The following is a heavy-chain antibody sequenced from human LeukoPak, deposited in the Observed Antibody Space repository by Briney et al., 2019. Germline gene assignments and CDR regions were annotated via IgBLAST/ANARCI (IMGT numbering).Heavy chain of an antibody. V-gene: IGHV1-8*01. Sequence: ASVKVSCKASGYTFTNYDINWVRQATGQGLEWMGWKNPNSGNTGYAQKFQGRVTMTRNTSISTAYMELSSLRYEDTAVYYCATDYTDYSLDYWGQGTLVTVSS. CDR3: ATDYTDYSLDY. CDR2: KNPNSGNT. J-gene: IGHJ4*02. CDR1: GYTFTNYD. D-gene: IGHD4-11*01.